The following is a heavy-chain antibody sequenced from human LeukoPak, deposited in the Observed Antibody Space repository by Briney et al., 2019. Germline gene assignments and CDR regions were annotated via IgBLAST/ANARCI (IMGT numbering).Heavy chain of an antibody. CDR3: ARGQSSGPYNGFDY. CDR1: GGSISSSSYY. V-gene: IGHV4-39*07. D-gene: IGHD6-19*01. J-gene: IGHJ4*02. Sequence: PSETLSLTCTVSGGSISSSSYYWGWIRQPPGKGLEWIGSIYYSGSTNYNPSLKSRVTISVDKSKNQFSLKLSSVTAADTAVYYCARGQSSGPYNGFDYWGQGTLVTVSS. CDR2: IYYSGST.